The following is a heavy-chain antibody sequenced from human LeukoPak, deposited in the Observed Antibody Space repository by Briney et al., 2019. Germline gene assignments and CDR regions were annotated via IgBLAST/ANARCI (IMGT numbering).Heavy chain of an antibody. CDR3: AGIYDSSGYYLGYYYYYMDV. J-gene: IGHJ6*03. Sequence: GESLKISCKGSGYSFTSYWIGWVRQMPGKGLEWMGIIYPGDSDTRYSPSFQGQVTISADKSISTAYLQWSSLKTSDTAMYYCAGIYDSSGYYLGYYYYYMDVWGKGTTVTISS. D-gene: IGHD3-22*01. CDR1: GYSFTSYW. V-gene: IGHV5-51*01. CDR2: IYPGDSDT.